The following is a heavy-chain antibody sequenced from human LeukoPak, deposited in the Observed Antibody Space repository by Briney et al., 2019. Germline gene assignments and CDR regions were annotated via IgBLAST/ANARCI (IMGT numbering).Heavy chain of an antibody. Sequence: SETLSLTCAVYGGSFSGYYWSWIRQPPGKGLEWIGEINHSGSTSYNPSLKSRVTISVDTSKNQFSLKLSSVTAADTAVYYCARGPHYYDSVDAFDIWGQGTMVTVSS. V-gene: IGHV4-34*01. CDR2: INHSGST. CDR3: ARGPHYYDSVDAFDI. CDR1: GGSFSGYY. D-gene: IGHD3-22*01. J-gene: IGHJ3*02.